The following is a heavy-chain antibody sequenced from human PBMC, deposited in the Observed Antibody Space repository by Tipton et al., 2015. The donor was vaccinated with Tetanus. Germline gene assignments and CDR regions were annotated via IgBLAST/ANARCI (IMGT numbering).Heavy chain of an antibody. CDR2: ISYDGSNK. Sequence: SLRLSCAASGFTFRSYAIHWVRQSPGRGLEWVAVISYDGSNKNYADSVKGRFTISRDNSQNTLYLQMNSLRAEDSATYYCARALQLDRKFDSWGQGTLVTVSS. CDR3: ARALQLDRKFDS. J-gene: IGHJ4*02. CDR1: GFTFRSYA. V-gene: IGHV3-30-3*01. D-gene: IGHD1-1*01.